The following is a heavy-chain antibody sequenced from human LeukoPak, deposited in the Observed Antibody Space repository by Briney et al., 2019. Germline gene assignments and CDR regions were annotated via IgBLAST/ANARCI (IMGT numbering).Heavy chain of an antibody. J-gene: IGHJ6*03. D-gene: IGHD6-13*01. CDR3: ARGVRLAAAYYYYMDV. V-gene: IGHV1-8*01. CDR2: MNPNSGNT. CDR1: GYTFTSYD. Sequence: ASVKVSCKASGYTFTSYDINWVRQATGQGLEWMGWMNPNSGNTGYAQKFQGRVTMTRYTSISTAYMELSSLRSEDTAVYYCARGVRLAAAYYYYMDVWGKGTTVTVSS.